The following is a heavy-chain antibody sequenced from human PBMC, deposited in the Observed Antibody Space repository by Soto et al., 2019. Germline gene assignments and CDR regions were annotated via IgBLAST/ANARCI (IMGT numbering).Heavy chain of an antibody. D-gene: IGHD1-20*01. Sequence: ASVKVSCKASGYSFTSYGISWVRQAPGQGLEWMGWISGNNGNTNYAQKFQGRVSMTTDTSTSTAYMELGSLRSDDAAIYYCARDFPPRGFHNSRFDYWGRGTLVTVSS. CDR1: GYSFTSYG. V-gene: IGHV1-18*01. CDR2: ISGNNGNT. CDR3: ARDFPPRGFHNSRFDY. J-gene: IGHJ4*02.